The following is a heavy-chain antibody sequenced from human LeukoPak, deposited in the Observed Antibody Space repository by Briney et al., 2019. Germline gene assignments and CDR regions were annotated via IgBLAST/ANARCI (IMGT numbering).Heavy chain of an antibody. CDR3: VSSSSGWYRFQY. J-gene: IGHJ4*02. V-gene: IGHV3-23*01. Sequence: KAGGSLRLSCAASGFTFSNYAMSWVRQAPGRGLEWVSAISGSGGNTYYADSVKGRVTISRDNSRSTLYLQMNSLRAEDTAVYYCVSSSSGWYRFQYWGQGTLVTVSS. CDR2: ISGSGGNT. D-gene: IGHD6-19*01. CDR1: GFTFSNYA.